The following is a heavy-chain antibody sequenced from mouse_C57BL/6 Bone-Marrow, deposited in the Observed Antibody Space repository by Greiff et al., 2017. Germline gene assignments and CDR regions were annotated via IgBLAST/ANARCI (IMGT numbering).Heavy chain of an antibody. Sequence: VQLQQSGPELVRPGASVKISCKAPGYTFTSHWMQWVRQRPGQGLEWIGELFPGSGSTYYNEKFKGKATLTVDTSSSTAYMQLRRLTSEDSAVYFCAREEDIYYGIPYAMDYWGQGTSVTVSS. J-gene: IGHJ4*01. V-gene: IGHV1-56*01. CDR2: LFPGSGST. CDR1: GYTFTSHW. D-gene: IGHD2-1*01. CDR3: AREEDIYYGIPYAMDY.